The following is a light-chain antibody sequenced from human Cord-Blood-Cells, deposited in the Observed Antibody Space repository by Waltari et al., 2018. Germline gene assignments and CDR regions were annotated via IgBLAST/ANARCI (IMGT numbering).Light chain of an antibody. CDR2: QDS. V-gene: IGLV3-1*01. J-gene: IGLJ2*01. CDR3: QAWDSSTADVV. CDR1: KLGDKY. Sequence: SYELTQPPSVSVSPGQTASITCSGDKLGDKYACWYQQKPGQSPVLVIYQDSKRPSGIPVRVSGYNSGNTATLTISGTQAMDEADYYGQAWDSSTADVVFGGGTKLTVL.